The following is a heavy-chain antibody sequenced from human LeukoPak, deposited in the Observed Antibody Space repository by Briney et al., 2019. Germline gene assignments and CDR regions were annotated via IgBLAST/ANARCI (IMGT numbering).Heavy chain of an antibody. Sequence: SQTLSLTCAVSGGSISSGGYYWNWIRQHPGKGLEWIGYIYNSGSTYYNPSLKSRSTISVDTSKNQFSLKLSSVTAADTAVYYCARGYCTNGVCSSDYFDYWGQGTLVTVSS. CDR3: ARGYCTNGVCSSDYFDY. J-gene: IGHJ4*02. D-gene: IGHD2-8*01. CDR2: IYNSGST. V-gene: IGHV4-31*11. CDR1: GGSISSGGYY.